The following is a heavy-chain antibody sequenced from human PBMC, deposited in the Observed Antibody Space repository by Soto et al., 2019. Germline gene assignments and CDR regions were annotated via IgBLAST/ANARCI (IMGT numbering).Heavy chain of an antibody. CDR1: GFIFSSYS. Sequence: EVQVVESGGGLVKPGGSLRLSCAASGFIFSSYSMNWVRQAPGKVLEWVSYIRTTGSPKYYADSVKGRFTISRDNAQNSLYLQMNSVRAEDTAVSYWTRKGYGDYVCMDIWAQSTTLTVSS. CDR2: IRTTGSPK. J-gene: IGHJ6*02. CDR3: TRKGYGDYVCMDI. V-gene: IGHV3-21*01. D-gene: IGHD4-17*01.